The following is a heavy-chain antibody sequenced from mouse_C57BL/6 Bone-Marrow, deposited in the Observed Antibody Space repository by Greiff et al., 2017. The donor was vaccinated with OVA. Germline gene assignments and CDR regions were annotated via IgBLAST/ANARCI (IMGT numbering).Heavy chain of an antibody. J-gene: IGHJ2*01. Sequence: EVKVEESGAELVRPGASVKLSCTASGFNIKDDYMHWVKQRPEQGLEWIGWIDPENGDTEYASKFQGKATITADTSSNTAYLQLSSLTSEDTAVYYCTRIYYWGQGTTLTVSS. CDR2: IDPENGDT. CDR3: TRIYY. V-gene: IGHV14-4*01. CDR1: GFNIKDDY.